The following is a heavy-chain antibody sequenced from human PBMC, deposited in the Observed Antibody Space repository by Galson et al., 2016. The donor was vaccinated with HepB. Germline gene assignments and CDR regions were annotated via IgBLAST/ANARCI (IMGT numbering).Heavy chain of an antibody. CDR3: SREWSSFEF. J-gene: IGHJ4*02. CDR1: GGSINNYY. CDR2: VGYNGDT. Sequence: ETLSLTCTVAGGSINNYYWHSIRQPPGKGLEWVGFVGYNGDTRYNPSLRGRITISLDTPKNQFSLKLNPLTSADTAVYYCSREWSSFEFWGQGILVTVSS. D-gene: IGHD2-15*01. V-gene: IGHV4-59*01.